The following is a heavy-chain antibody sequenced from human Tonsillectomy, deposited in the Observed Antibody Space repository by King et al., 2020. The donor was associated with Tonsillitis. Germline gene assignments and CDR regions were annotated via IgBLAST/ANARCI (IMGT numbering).Heavy chain of an antibody. CDR3: AGLGEHGYNFELLLHGMDV. CDR1: GYSFSSHW. V-gene: IGHV5-51*01. CDR2: IYPGDSDT. D-gene: IGHD5-24*01. Sequence: VQLVESAAEVKKPGESLKISCEGSGYSFSSHWIAWVRQLPGKGLEWMGVIYPGDSDTRYSPSFQGQVTISADKSISTAYLQWSSLKASDTAMYYCAGLGEHGYNFELLLHGMDVWGQGTTVTVSS. J-gene: IGHJ6*02.